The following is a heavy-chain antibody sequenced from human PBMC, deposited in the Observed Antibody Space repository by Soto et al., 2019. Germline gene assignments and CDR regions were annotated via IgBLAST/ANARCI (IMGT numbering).Heavy chain of an antibody. CDR1: GFTFSSYG. D-gene: IGHD2-15*01. CDR3: AKDLLPEVVARRGGMDV. Sequence: QVQLVESGGGVVQPGRSLRLSCAASGFTFSSYGMHWVRQAPGKGLEWVAVISYDGSNKYYADSVKGRFTISRDNSKNTLYLQMDSLRAEDTAVYYCAKDLLPEVVARRGGMDVWGQGTTVTVSS. J-gene: IGHJ6*02. CDR2: ISYDGSNK. V-gene: IGHV3-30*18.